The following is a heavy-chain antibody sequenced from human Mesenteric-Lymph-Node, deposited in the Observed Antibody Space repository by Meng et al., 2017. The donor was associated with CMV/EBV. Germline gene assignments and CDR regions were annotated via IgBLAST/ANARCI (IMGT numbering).Heavy chain of an antibody. CDR3: ARDVGDYNYYYFYSMDV. J-gene: IGHJ6*02. V-gene: IGHV3-21*01. CDR1: GFTFSSYS. CDR2: ISSDSSYI. Sequence: GESLKISCGASGFTFSSYSMNWVRQAPGKGLEWVSSISSDSSYIYYADSVRGRFTISRDNAKNSLSLQMNSLGAEDTAVYHCARDVGDYNYYYFYSMDVWGQGTTVTVSS. D-gene: IGHD4-17*01.